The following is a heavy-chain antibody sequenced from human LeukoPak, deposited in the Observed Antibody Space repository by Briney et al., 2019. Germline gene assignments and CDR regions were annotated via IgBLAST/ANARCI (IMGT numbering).Heavy chain of an antibody. CDR1: GYTFTGYY. CDR2: INPNSGGT. Sequence: ASVKVSCKASGYTFTGYYMHWVRQAPGQGLEWMGWINPNSGGTNYAQEFQGRVTMTRDTSISTAYMELSRLRSDDTAVYYCARVKSIQLNAFDYWGQGTMVTVSS. J-gene: IGHJ3*01. D-gene: IGHD5-18*01. CDR3: ARVKSIQLNAFDY. V-gene: IGHV1-2*02.